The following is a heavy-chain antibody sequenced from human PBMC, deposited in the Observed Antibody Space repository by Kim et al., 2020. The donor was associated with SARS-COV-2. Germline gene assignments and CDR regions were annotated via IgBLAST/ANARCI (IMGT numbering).Heavy chain of an antibody. J-gene: IGHJ6*02. V-gene: IGHV3-30*18. D-gene: IGHD3-22*01. CDR1: GFTFSSYG. CDR2: ISHDGTNK. CDR3: AKEHSYDSSAYISNYYGNYGMDV. Sequence: GGSLRLSCSASGFTFSSYGMHWVRQAPGKGLEWVAVISHDGTNKYYEDSVRGRFTISRDNSKKTLYLQMNSLRTEDTAVYYCAKEHSYDSSAYISNYYGNYGMDVWGPGTTVTVSS.